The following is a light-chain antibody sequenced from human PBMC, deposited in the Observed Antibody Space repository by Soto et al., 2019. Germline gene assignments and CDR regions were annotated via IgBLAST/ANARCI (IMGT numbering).Light chain of an antibody. CDR2: DVS. Sequence: QSALTQPASVSGSPGQSITIYCTGTSSDVGTYNYVSWYQHRPGKAPKLMIYDVSYRPSGVSKRFSGSKSANTASLTISGLQAEDEADYYCSSYTTSNTQVFGGGTKLTVL. V-gene: IGLV2-14*01. J-gene: IGLJ3*02. CDR3: SSYTTSNTQV. CDR1: SSDVGTYNY.